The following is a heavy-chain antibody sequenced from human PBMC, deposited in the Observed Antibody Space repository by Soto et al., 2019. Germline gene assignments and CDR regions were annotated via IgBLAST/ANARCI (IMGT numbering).Heavy chain of an antibody. CDR2: IYYSGST. Sequence: SETLSLTCTVSGGSISSSSYYWGWIRQPPGKGLEWIGSIYYSGSTYYNPSLKSRVTISVDTSKNQFSLKLSSVTAADTAVYYCARHGRGYIMGYFDYWGQGTLVTVSS. CDR3: ARHGRGYIMGYFDY. D-gene: IGHD5-18*01. CDR1: GGSISSSSYY. J-gene: IGHJ4*02. V-gene: IGHV4-39*01.